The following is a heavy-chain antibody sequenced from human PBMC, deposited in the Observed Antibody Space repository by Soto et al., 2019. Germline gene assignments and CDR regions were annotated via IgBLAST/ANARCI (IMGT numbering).Heavy chain of an antibody. Sequence: PSEKLSLTCTVSGGSISSYYWSWIRQPPGKGLEWIGYIYYSGSTNYNPSLKSRVTISVDTSKNQFSLKLSSVTAADTAVYYCARNGLRKDSICYSIYYHYVM. V-gene: IGHV4-59*01. CDR2: IYYSGST. CDR1: GGSISSYY. J-gene: IGHJ6*01. CDR3: ARNGLRKDSICYSIYYHYVM. D-gene: IGHD3-22*01.